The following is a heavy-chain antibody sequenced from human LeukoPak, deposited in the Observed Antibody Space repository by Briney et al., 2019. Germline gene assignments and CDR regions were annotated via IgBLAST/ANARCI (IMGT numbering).Heavy chain of an antibody. D-gene: IGHD2-15*01. V-gene: IGHV4-39*01. J-gene: IGHJ4*02. CDR2: IYYSGST. CDR1: GGSVSNSNYY. CDR3: ARQRGYCSGGSCYGMFDY. Sequence: SETLSLTCTVSGGSVSNSNYYCGWLRQPPGKGLEWIGGIYYSGSTYYNPSLKSRVTISVDTSKNQFSLKLSSVTAADTAVYYCARQRGYCSGGSCYGMFDYWGQGTLVTVSS.